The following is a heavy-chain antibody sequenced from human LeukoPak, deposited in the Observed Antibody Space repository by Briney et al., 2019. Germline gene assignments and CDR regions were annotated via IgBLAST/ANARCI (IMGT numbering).Heavy chain of an antibody. CDR3: ARHTPGSTGPYYYYYMDV. Sequence: SETLSLTCTVSGGSISSYYWSWIRQPPGKGLEWIGYIYYSGSTNYNPSLKSRVTISVDTSKNQFSLKLSSVTAADTAVYYCARHTPGSTGPYYYYYMDVWGKGTTVTVSS. CDR2: IYYSGST. D-gene: IGHD3-10*01. J-gene: IGHJ6*03. V-gene: IGHV4-59*08. CDR1: GGSISSYY.